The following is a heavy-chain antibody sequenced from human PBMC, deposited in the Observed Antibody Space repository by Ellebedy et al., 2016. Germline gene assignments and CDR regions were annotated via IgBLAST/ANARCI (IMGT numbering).Heavy chain of an antibody. V-gene: IGHV1-18*01. CDR3: ARVGRQGLRFLEWLS. J-gene: IGHJ5*02. CDR2: ISAYNGNT. Sequence: ASVKVSXKASGYTFTSYGISWVRQAPGQGLEWMGWISAYNGNTNYAQKLQGRVTMTTDTSTSTAYMELRSLRSDDTAVYYCARVGRQGLRFLEWLSWGQGTLVTVSS. CDR1: GYTFTSYG. D-gene: IGHD3-3*01.